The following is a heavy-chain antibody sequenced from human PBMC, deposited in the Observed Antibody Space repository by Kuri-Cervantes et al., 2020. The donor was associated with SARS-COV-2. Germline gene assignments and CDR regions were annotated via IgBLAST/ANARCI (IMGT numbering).Heavy chain of an antibody. CDR3: AKSNPHSDYYFDY. CDR1: GFTFSSYA. D-gene: IGHD3-3*01. J-gene: IGHJ4*02. Sequence: GGSLRLSCAAPGFTFSSYAMHWVRQAPGKGLEWVAVISYDGSNKYYADSVKGRFTISRDNSKNTLYLQMNSLTTEDTAVYYCAKSNPHSDYYFDYWGQGTLVTVSS. V-gene: IGHV3-30-3*02. CDR2: ISYDGSNK.